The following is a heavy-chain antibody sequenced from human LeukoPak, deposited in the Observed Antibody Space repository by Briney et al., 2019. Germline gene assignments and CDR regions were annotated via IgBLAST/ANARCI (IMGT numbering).Heavy chain of an antibody. CDR3: AKDLDPRANYDFWSGSYYYYGMDV. Sequence: GGSLKLSCAASGLTFSGSAMHWVRQASGKGLDWVGRIRSKANSYATAYAASVKGRFTISRDDSKNTAYLQMNSLRAEDTAVYYCAKDLDPRANYDFWSGSYYYYGMDVWGQGTTVTVSS. CDR2: IRSKANSYAT. D-gene: IGHD3-3*01. V-gene: IGHV3-73*01. CDR1: GLTFSGSA. J-gene: IGHJ6*02.